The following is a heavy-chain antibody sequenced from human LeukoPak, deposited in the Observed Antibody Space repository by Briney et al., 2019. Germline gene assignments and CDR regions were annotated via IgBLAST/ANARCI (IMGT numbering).Heavy chain of an antibody. CDR2: INPTTGGT. V-gene: IGHV1-2*02. CDR3: ARGGATVVGTRADWFDA. Sequence: ASVKVSCTASGYTFTGNYLTWVRQAPGQGFEWMGWINPTTGGTNYAQKFQGRATMTRDRYINTVYMELTGLISDDTAVYYCARGGATVVGTRADWFDAWGQGTLVTVSS. J-gene: IGHJ5*02. D-gene: IGHD6-13*01. CDR1: GYTFTGNY.